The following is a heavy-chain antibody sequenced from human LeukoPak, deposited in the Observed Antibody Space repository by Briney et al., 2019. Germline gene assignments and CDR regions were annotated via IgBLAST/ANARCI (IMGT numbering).Heavy chain of an antibody. V-gene: IGHV3-23*01. CDR1: GFTLRNYA. D-gene: IGHD4-17*01. CDR2: VTYSGVAT. Sequence: GGSLRLSCAASGFTLRNYAMSWVRQAPGKGLEWVCTVTYSGVATYHADSVKGRFTISRDNSKNTLSLQMNSLRAEDTAIYYCAKHDYGDFTPSPFPIWGQGTLVTVSS. J-gene: IGHJ4*02. CDR3: AKHDYGDFTPSPFPI.